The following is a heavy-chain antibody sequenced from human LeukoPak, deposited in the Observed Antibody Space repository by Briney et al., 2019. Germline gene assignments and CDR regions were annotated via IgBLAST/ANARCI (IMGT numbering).Heavy chain of an antibody. CDR2: ISGGGEDT. J-gene: IGHJ6*02. V-gene: IGHV3-23*01. CDR1: GFSFRSFA. CDR3: ARTIAQYTNTWLYYYYGLDV. Sequence: GGSLRLSCTASGFSFRSFAMSWVRQAPGQGLEWVSSISGGGEDTYYADAVKGRFTISRDNSETTLYLQMNSLGADDTALYYCARTIAQYTNTWLYYYYGLDVWGQGTTVTVSS. D-gene: IGHD6-13*01.